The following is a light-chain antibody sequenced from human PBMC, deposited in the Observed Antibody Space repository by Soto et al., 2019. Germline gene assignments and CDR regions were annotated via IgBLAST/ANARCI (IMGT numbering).Light chain of an antibody. CDR1: SSDVGGYNS. CDR2: EVS. V-gene: IGLV2-8*01. Sequence: QSVLTQPPSASGSPGQSVTISCTGTSSDVGGYNSVSWYQHLPGKAPKLMIYEVSKRPSGVPDRFSGSKSANTASLTVSRLQAEDEADDYCSSYAGSDNYVFGTGTKLTVL. CDR3: SSYAGSDNYV. J-gene: IGLJ1*01.